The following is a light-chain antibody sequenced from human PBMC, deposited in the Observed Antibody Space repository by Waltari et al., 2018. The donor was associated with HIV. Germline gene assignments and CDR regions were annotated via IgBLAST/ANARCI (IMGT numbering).Light chain of an antibody. J-gene: IGLJ3*02. CDR1: SSHIGGYTY. CDR2: DVS. Sequence: QSALTQPASVSGSPGQSITISCPGTSSHIGGYTYVSWYQQHPGKAPKLMIYDVSKRPSGVSNRFSGSKSGNTASLTISGLQAEDETDYYCCSYAGSRTWVFGGGTKLTVL. CDR3: CSYAGSRTWV. V-gene: IGLV2-23*02.